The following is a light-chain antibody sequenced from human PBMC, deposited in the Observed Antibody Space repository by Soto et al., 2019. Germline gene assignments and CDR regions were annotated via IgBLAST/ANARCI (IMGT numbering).Light chain of an antibody. Sequence: QSALTQPPSASGSPGQSVTISCAGSSSDVGAYSRVSWYQPHPGKAPKLIIYEVSKRPSGVPDRFSGSKSGNTASLTVSGLQAEDEADYYCRSYAGPNNWGMFGGGTKVTVL. CDR1: SSDVGAYSR. CDR2: EVS. J-gene: IGLJ3*02. V-gene: IGLV2-8*01. CDR3: RSYAGPNNWGM.